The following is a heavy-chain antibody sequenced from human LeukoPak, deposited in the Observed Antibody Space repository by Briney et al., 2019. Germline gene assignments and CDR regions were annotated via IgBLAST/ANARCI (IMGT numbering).Heavy chain of an antibody. CDR1: GGSISSYY. J-gene: IGHJ5*02. D-gene: IGHD2-2*01. CDR2: IYYSGST. V-gene: IGHV4-59*01. Sequence: SETLSLTCTVSGGSISSYYWSWIRQPPGKGLEWIGYIYYSGSTNYNPSLKSRVTISVDTSKNQFSLKLSSVTAADTAVYYCARGGSYCSSTSCYEALRFDPWGQGTLVTVSS. CDR3: ARGGSYCSSTSCYEALRFDP.